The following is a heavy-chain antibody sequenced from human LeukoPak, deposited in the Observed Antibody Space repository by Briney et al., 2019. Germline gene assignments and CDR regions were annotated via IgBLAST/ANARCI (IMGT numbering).Heavy chain of an antibody. CDR1: GGSFSDYY. D-gene: IGHD6-19*01. CDR3: ARFPVAGFDY. V-gene: IGHV4-34*01. J-gene: IGHJ4*02. Sequence: PSETLSLTCAVYGGSFSDYYWNWIRQPPGKGLEWIGEINHSGSTNYNPSLKSRVTVSIDTSKNQFSLNLKSVTAADTAVYYCARFPVAGFDYWGQGALVTVSS. CDR2: INHSGST.